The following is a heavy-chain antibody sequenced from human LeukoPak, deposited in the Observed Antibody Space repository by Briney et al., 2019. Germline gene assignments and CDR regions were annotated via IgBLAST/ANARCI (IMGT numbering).Heavy chain of an antibody. V-gene: IGHV4-61*02. CDR1: GGSISSGSYY. D-gene: IGHD2-15*01. Sequence: SQTLSLTCTVSGGSISSGSYYWSWIRQPAGKGLEWIGRIYTSGSTNYNPSLKSRVTISVDTSKNQFSLKLSSVTAADTAVYYCARESWDCSGGNCYTWIWGQGTLVTVSS. CDR2: IYTSGST. J-gene: IGHJ4*02. CDR3: ARESWDCSGGNCYTWI.